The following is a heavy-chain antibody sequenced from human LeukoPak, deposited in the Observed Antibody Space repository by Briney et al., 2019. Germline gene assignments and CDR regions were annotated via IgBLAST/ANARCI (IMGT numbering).Heavy chain of an antibody. D-gene: IGHD3-10*02. Sequence: GSLRLSCAASGFTFSSYEMNWVRQAPGKGLEWVSYISSSGSTIYYADSVKGRFTISRDNAKNSLYLQMNSLRAEDTAVYYCAELGITMIGGVWGKGATVTISS. J-gene: IGHJ6*04. CDR3: AELGITMIGGV. CDR1: GFTFSSYE. V-gene: IGHV3-48*03. CDR2: ISSSGSTI.